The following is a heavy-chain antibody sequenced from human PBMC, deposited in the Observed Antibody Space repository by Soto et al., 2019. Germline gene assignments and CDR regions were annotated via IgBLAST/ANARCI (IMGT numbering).Heavy chain of an antibody. V-gene: IGHV4-4*02. D-gene: IGHD5-18*01. J-gene: IGHJ4*02. Sequence: QVQLQESGPGLVKPSGTLSLTCAVSGGSISSSNWWSWVRQPPGKGLEWIGEIYHSGSTNYNPSLKSRVTISVDKSKNQYALKLSSVTAADTAGYYCARVSPIQLWSPFDYGGQGTLVTVSS. CDR1: GGSISSSNW. CDR2: IYHSGST. CDR3: ARVSPIQLWSPFDY.